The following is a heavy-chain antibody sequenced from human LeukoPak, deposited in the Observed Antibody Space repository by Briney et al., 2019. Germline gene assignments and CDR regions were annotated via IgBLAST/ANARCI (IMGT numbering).Heavy chain of an antibody. Sequence: GGSLRLSCAASGFSFSNYVMTLVRQAPGKGLEYVSGISDNGGSTFYADSVKGRFTISRDNSKNTLYLQMSSLRGDDTAVYYCYISGWTEDIDNWGQGTLVTVSS. V-gene: IGHV3-64D*06. J-gene: IGHJ4*02. CDR1: GFSFSNYV. CDR3: YISGWTEDIDN. CDR2: ISDNGGST. D-gene: IGHD6-19*01.